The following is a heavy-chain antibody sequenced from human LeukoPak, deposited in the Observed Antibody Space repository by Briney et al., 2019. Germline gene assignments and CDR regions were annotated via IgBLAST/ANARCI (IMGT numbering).Heavy chain of an antibody. D-gene: IGHD2-15*01. CDR1: GLAFSAYK. CDR2: ISTDGYTT. CDR3: VVGGSPGY. Sequence: GGSLRLSCAASGLAFSAYKMHWVRQAPRKGLVWVSRISTDGYTTDYADFVQGRFTASRDNTKNTWSLEMNSLRAEDTAVYYCVVGGSPGYLGQGTLVTVSS. J-gene: IGHJ4*02. V-gene: IGHV3-74*01.